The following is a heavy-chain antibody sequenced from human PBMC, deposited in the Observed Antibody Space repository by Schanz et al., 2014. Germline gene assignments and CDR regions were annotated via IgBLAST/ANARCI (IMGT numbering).Heavy chain of an antibody. Sequence: QVQLVQSGADVKKPGTAVKVSCKASEYTFTRHYMHWIRQAPGQGLEWMGWIDPNSGGTNYAQKFQGRVTMTSDTSITTVYMEVNSLTSDDTAVFYCARTASHDVWRGYIPHYAFDLWGQGTLVIVSS. D-gene: IGHD3-3*01. CDR2: IDPNSGGT. CDR3: ARTASHDVWRGYIPHYAFDL. CDR1: EYTFTRHY. J-gene: IGHJ4*02. V-gene: IGHV1-2*02.